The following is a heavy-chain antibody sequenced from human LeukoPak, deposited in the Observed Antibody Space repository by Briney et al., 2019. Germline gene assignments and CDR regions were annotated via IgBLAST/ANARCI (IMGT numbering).Heavy chain of an antibody. V-gene: IGHV4-61*02. D-gene: IGHD3-22*01. CDR1: GGSINSSSYY. Sequence: SETLSLTCTVSGGSINSSSYYWSWIRQPAGKGLEWIGRIYTSGSANYNPSLKSRVTMSVDTSKNQFSLKLSSVTAADTAVYYCARDYPYYYDSSGYYRVDAFDIWGQGTMVTVSS. J-gene: IGHJ3*02. CDR3: ARDYPYYYDSSGYYRVDAFDI. CDR2: IYTSGSA.